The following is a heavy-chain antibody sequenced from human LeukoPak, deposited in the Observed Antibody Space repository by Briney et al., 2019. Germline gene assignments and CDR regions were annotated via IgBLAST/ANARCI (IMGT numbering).Heavy chain of an antibody. CDR1: GGSISCGDYY. CDR2: IYYSGST. V-gene: IGHV4-30-4*01. Sequence: SETLSLTCTVSGGSISCGDYYWGWIRQPPGKGREWFVYIYYSGSTYSNPSLKRRVTISVDTAKNQFSLKLSSVTAADTAVYYCARGRANYCSSTSCYRYNWFDPWGQGTLVTVSS. D-gene: IGHD2-2*01. CDR3: ARGRANYCSSTSCYRYNWFDP. J-gene: IGHJ5*02.